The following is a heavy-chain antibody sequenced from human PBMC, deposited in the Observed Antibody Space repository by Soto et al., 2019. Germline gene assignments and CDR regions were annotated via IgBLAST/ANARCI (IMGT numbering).Heavy chain of an antibody. V-gene: IGHV2-5*02. J-gene: IGHJ4*02. Sequence: QITLKESGPTLVKPTQTLTLTCTFSGFSISTSGLGVGWIRQPPGKALEWLALIYWDDDKRYSPSLKSRFTITNDTPKNRVVLSMTNMDPVDTATDYRALQTGMGGGGFNYWGLGSLVTVSS. CDR2: IYWDDDK. CDR1: GFSISTSGLG. CDR3: ALQTGMGGGGFNY. D-gene: IGHD1-1*01.